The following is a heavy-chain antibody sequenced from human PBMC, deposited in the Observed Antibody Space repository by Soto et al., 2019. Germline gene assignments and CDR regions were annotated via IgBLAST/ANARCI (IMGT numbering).Heavy chain of an antibody. CDR1: GGSISSSKYY. CDR3: ARQPMDIGALVTANWFDP. V-gene: IGHV4-39*01. J-gene: IGHJ5*02. Sequence: QVQLQESGPGLAKPSETLSLTCTVSGGSISSSKYYWGWIRQPPGKGLEWIGSVYYSGDTYYNPSLKSRLTLSIHTSKHQFSLNLTSVTAADTAIYYCARQPMDIGALVTANWFDPWGQGTLVTVSS. CDR2: VYYSGDT. D-gene: IGHD2-2*03.